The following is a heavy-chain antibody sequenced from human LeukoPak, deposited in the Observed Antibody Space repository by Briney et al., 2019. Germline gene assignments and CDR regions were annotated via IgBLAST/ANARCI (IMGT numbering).Heavy chain of an antibody. V-gene: IGHV4-38-2*01. Sequence: SETLSLTCAVSGYSISSGYYWGWIRQPPGKGLEWIGSIYHSGSTYYNPSLKSRVTISVDTSKNQFSLKLSSVTAADTAVYYCAKGRDFGGNFRDYWGQGTLVTVSS. D-gene: IGHD4/OR15-4a*01. CDR2: IYHSGST. J-gene: IGHJ4*02. CDR1: GYSISSGYY. CDR3: AKGRDFGGNFRDY.